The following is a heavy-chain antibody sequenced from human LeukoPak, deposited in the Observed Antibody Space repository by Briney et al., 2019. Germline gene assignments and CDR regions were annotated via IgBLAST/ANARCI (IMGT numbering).Heavy chain of an antibody. V-gene: IGHV3-23*01. Sequence: PGGSLRLSCAASGFTFSSNAMSWVRQAPGKGLEWVSAISTGGGRTYYADSVKGRFTISRDSPNNTLYLQMNNLRAEDTAVYYCAKPRDSIVGTTTPTRLATLDIWGQGTMVTVSS. D-gene: IGHD1-26*01. CDR3: AKPRDSIVGTTTPTRLATLDI. CDR2: ISTGGGRT. CDR1: GFTFSSNA. J-gene: IGHJ3*02.